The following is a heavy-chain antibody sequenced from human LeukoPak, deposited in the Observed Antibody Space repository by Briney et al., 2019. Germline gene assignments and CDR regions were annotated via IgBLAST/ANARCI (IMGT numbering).Heavy chain of an antibody. CDR3: ARDRFNSGSYDAFDI. CDR2: IIPILGIA. Sequence: ASVKVSCKASGYTFTSYGISWVRQAPGQGLEWMGRIIPILGIANYAQKFQGRVTITADKSTSTAYMELSSLRSEDTAVYYCARDRFNSGSYDAFDIWGQGTMVTVSS. V-gene: IGHV1-69*04. D-gene: IGHD1-26*01. CDR1: GYTFTSYG. J-gene: IGHJ3*02.